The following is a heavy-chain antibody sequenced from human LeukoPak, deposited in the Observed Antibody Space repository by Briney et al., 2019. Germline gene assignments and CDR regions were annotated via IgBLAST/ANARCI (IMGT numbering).Heavy chain of an antibody. V-gene: IGHV3-15*01. J-gene: IGHJ4*02. Sequence: PGGSLRLSCAASGFTFSNAWMSWVRQAPGKGLEWVGRIKSKTDGGTSDYAALVKGRFTISRDDSKNTLYLQMNSLKTEDTAVYYCTTVSGAAAAPFDYWGQGTLVTVSS. CDR2: IKSKTDGGTS. CDR3: TTVSGAAAAPFDY. D-gene: IGHD6-13*01. CDR1: GFTFSNAW.